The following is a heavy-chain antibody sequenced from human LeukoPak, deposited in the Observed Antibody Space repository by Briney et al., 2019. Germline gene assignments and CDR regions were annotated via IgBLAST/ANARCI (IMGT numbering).Heavy chain of an antibody. Sequence: ASVKVSCKSSGYPFTSHGITWVRQAPGQGLEWMGWINPNSGGTNYAQKFQGRVTMTRDTSISTAYMELSRLRSDDTAVYYCARVDLRYSYGEDAFDIWGQGTMVTVSS. V-gene: IGHV1-2*02. J-gene: IGHJ3*02. D-gene: IGHD5-18*01. CDR1: GYPFTSHG. CDR2: INPNSGGT. CDR3: ARVDLRYSYGEDAFDI.